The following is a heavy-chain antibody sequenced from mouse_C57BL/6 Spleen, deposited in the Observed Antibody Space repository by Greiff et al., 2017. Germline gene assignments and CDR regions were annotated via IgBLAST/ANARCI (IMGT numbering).Heavy chain of an antibody. D-gene: IGHD1-1*02. Sequence: EVKLQQSGPGLAKPSQTLSLTCSVSGYSITSDYWNWIRKFPGNKLEYMGYISYSGSTYYNPSLKSRISITRDTSKNQFYLQLNAVTTEDTATYYGTRSGRNWYFDVWGTGTTVTVSS. J-gene: IGHJ1*03. CDR1: GYSITSDY. V-gene: IGHV3-8*01. CDR2: ISYSGST. CDR3: TRSGRNWYFDV.